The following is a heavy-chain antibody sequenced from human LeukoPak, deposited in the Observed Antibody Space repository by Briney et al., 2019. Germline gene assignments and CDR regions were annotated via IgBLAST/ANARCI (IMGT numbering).Heavy chain of an antibody. CDR2: INPNSGGT. CDR3: ARDESGYYDSSGGNWFDP. J-gene: IGHJ5*02. CDR1: GYTFTGYY. Sequence: ASVKVPCKASGYTFTGYYMHWVRQAPGQGLEWMGWINPNSGGTNYAQKFQGRVTMTRDTSISTAYMELSRLRSDDTAVYYCARDESGYYDSSGGNWFDPWGQGTLVTVSS. D-gene: IGHD3-22*01. V-gene: IGHV1-2*02.